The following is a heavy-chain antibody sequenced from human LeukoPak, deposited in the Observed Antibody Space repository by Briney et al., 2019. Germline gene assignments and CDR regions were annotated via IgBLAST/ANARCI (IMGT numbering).Heavy chain of an antibody. D-gene: IGHD3-10*02. Sequence: ASVKVSCKASGYTFIDYYMHWVRQAPGQGLEWMGWINPNSGGTNYAQKFKGRVTMTRDTSISTAYMELSRLRSDDTAVYYCARDAAVRGVTHVDYWGQGTLVTVSS. V-gene: IGHV1-2*02. CDR3: ARDAAVRGVTHVDY. J-gene: IGHJ4*02. CDR1: GYTFIDYY. CDR2: INPNSGGT.